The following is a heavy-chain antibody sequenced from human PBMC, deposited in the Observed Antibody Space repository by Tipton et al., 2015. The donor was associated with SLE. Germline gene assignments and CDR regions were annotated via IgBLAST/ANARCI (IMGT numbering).Heavy chain of an antibody. J-gene: IGHJ4*02. V-gene: IGHV4-39*07. D-gene: IGHD3-16*01. CDR2: IYYSGNT. CDR3: RLITITSLFDY. CDR1: GGSISSGSYY. Sequence: TLSLTCTVSGGSISSGSYYWSWIRQPAGKGLEWIGSIYYSGNTYYNPSLKSRVTISVDTSKNQFSLKLSSVTAADTAVYYCRLITITSLFDYWGQGTLVTVSS.